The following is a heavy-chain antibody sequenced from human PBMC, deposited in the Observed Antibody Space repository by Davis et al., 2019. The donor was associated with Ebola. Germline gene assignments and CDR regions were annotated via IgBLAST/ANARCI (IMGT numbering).Heavy chain of an antibody. J-gene: IGHJ4*02. CDR3: ARGNWGLGLDY. Sequence: PSETLSLTCTVSGGSVSSGSYYWSWIRQPPGKGLEWIGEINHSGSTNYNPSLKSRVTISVDTSKNQFSLKLSSVTAADTAVYYCARGNWGLGLDYWGQGTLVTVSS. CDR1: GGSVSSGSYY. V-gene: IGHV4-39*07. D-gene: IGHD3/OR15-3a*01. CDR2: INHSGST.